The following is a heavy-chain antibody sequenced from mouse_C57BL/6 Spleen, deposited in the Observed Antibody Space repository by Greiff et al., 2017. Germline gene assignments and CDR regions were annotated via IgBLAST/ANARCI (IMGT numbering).Heavy chain of an antibody. D-gene: IGHD1-1*01. CDR2: IWSGGST. J-gene: IGHJ4*01. Sequence: VKLVESGPGLVQPSQSLSITCTVSGFSLTSYGVHWVRQSPGKGLEWLGVIWSGGSTDYNAAFISRLSISKDNSKSQVFFKMNSLQADDTAIYYCARNLAGSYYAMDYWGQGTSVTVSS. CDR3: ARNLAGSYYAMDY. CDR1: GFSLTSYG. V-gene: IGHV2-2*01.